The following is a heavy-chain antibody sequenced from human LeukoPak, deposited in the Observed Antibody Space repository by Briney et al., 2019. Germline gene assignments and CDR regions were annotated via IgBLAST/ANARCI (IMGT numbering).Heavy chain of an antibody. J-gene: IGHJ4*02. V-gene: IGHV3-23*01. CDR3: ARLAYSSGWYDY. D-gene: IGHD6-19*01. CDR2: ILGSGDST. Sequence: GGSLRLSCAASGFTFSSYGMSWVRQAAGKGLGWGSAILGSGDSTYYADSVKGRFTISSDNSKNTLYLQMNSLRAEDTAVYYCARLAYSSGWYDYWGQGTLVTVSS. CDR1: GFTFSSYG.